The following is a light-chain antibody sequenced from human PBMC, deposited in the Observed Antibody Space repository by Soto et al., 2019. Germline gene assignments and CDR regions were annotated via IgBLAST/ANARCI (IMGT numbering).Light chain of an antibody. Sequence: IQLTQAPSSLSASVGDRVTITCRASQGINNYLAWYQQKPWKAPKLLIYAASTFQSGVLSRFSGIGSGTDFTLTISSLQPQDFATYYYQQLNTYPRTFGPGTKVDI. CDR2: AAS. J-gene: IGKJ3*01. CDR3: QQLNTYPRT. CDR1: QGINNY. V-gene: IGKV1-9*01.